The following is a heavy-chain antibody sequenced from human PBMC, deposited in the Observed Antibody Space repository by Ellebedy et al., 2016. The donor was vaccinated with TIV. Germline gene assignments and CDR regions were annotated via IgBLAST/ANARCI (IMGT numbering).Heavy chain of an antibody. CDR1: GYTFTTYA. V-gene: IGHV1-3*01. D-gene: IGHD6-13*01. Sequence: ASVKVSCKASGYTFTTYALHWVRQAPGQRLEWMGRINAGNGNTKYSQEFQGRVTITRDTSASTAFMELSSLRSEDTAVYFCAREVMAAPNIQPNFDYWGQGTQVTVSS. J-gene: IGHJ4*02. CDR3: AREVMAAPNIQPNFDY. CDR2: INAGNGNT.